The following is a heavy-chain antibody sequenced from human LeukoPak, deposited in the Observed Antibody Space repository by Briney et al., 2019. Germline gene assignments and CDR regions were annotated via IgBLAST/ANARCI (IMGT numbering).Heavy chain of an antibody. Sequence: SGPTLVNPTQTLTLTCTFSGFSLSTSGVGVSWIRQPPGKALEWLALIYWDDDKRYSPSLKSRLTITKDTSKNQVVLTMTNMDPVDTATYYCAHLYYYDSSGPGPFDYWGQGTLVTVSS. V-gene: IGHV2-5*02. J-gene: IGHJ4*02. CDR1: GFSLSTSGVG. CDR2: IYWDDDK. D-gene: IGHD3-22*01. CDR3: AHLYYYDSSGPGPFDY.